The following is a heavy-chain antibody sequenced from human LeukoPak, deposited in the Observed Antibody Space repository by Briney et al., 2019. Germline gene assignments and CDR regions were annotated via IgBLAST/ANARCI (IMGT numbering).Heavy chain of an antibody. CDR2: KYYSGTT. CDR3: ARATVSYYYDSSGSYAFDY. CDR1: GGSISSYY. D-gene: IGHD3-22*01. J-gene: IGHJ4*02. V-gene: IGHV4-59*01. Sequence: SETLSLTCTVSGGSISSYYWNWIRQPPGKGLEWIGHKYYSGTTSYNPSLKSRVTISVDTSKNQFSLKLSSVTAADTAVYYCARATVSYYYDSSGSYAFDYWGQGTLVTVSS.